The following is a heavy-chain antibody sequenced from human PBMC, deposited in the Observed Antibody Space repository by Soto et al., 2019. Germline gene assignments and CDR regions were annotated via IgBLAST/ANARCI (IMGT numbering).Heavy chain of an antibody. CDR3: AIDPLCFPNWFDP. J-gene: IGHJ5*02. CDR2: IYYSGST. D-gene: IGHD3-16*01. Sequence: PSETLSLTCTVSGGSISSGDYYWSWIRQPPGKGLECIGYIYYSGSTYYNPSLKSRVTISVDTSKNQFSLKLSSVTAADTAVYYCAIDPLCFPNWFDPWGQGTLVTVSS. CDR1: GGSISSGDYY. V-gene: IGHV4-30-4*01.